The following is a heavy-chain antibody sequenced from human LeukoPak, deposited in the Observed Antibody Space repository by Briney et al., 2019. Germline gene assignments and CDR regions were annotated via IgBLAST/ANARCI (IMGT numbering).Heavy chain of an antibody. J-gene: IGHJ4*02. CDR3: AKDSTVATW. D-gene: IGHD1-26*01. CDR2: ITPSGDGT. CDR1: GFTFSSRG. V-gene: IGHV3-23*01. Sequence: GGSLRLSCAASGFTFSSRGMSWVRQAPGKGLEWVSSITPSGDGTYYAASVKGRFTISRDNSKNTLYLQMDSLRADDTAKYYCAKDSTVATWWGQGTLVTVSS.